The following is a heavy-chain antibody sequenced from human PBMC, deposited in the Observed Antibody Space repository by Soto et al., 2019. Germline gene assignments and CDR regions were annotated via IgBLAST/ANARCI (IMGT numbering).Heavy chain of an antibody. Sequence: QVQLVQSGAEVKKPGSSVKVSCKASGGTFSSYAISWVRQAPGQGLEWMGGIIPIFGTANYAQKFQGRVTITADKSTSTAYMELSRLRSEDTAVYYCARSDCSSTSCRINHYYFDYWGQGTLVTVSS. D-gene: IGHD2-2*01. V-gene: IGHV1-69*06. CDR3: ARSDCSSTSCRINHYYFDY. CDR2: IIPIFGTA. CDR1: GGTFSSYA. J-gene: IGHJ4*02.